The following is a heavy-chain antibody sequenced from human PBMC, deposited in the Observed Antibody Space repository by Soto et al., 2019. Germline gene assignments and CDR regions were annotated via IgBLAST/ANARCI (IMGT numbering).Heavy chain of an antibody. CDR1: GFSFSSYA. CDR2: ISARGGSGDNI. CDR3: VKHDYNFWSGYTFTPGIDV. Sequence: DVQLLESGGGLVQPGGSLRLSCAASGFSFSSYAMVWVRQAPGKGLEWVSVISARGGSGDNIYYADSVKGRFTISRDNSKNTTYLQMNRVRGEDTAVYYCVKHDYNFWSGYTFTPGIDVWGQGTAVTVSS. V-gene: IGHV3-23*01. D-gene: IGHD3-3*01. J-gene: IGHJ6*02.